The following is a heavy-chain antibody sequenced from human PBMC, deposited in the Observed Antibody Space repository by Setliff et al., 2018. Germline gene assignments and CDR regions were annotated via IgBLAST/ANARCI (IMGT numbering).Heavy chain of an antibody. J-gene: IGHJ4*02. Sequence: ASVKVSCKASGYTFSSYDINWVRQATGQGLEWMGWMNPNSGNTAYAQKFQGRVTMTRNSSISTAYKELSTLRSEDTAVYYCARAGYDSSGYYYEGGTYWGQGTLVTVSS. V-gene: IGHV1-8*01. CDR1: GYTFSSYD. CDR3: ARAGYDSSGYYYEGGTY. CDR2: MNPNSGNT. D-gene: IGHD3-22*01.